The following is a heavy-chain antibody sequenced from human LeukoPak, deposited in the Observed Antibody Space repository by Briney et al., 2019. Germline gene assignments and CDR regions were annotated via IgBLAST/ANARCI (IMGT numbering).Heavy chain of an antibody. D-gene: IGHD5-12*01. CDR3: ARDQEVATTD. CDR2: ISSSSSYK. V-gene: IGHV3-11*06. J-gene: IGHJ4*02. CDR1: GFSFSDYY. Sequence: GRSLRLSCTASGFSFSDYYMSWIRQAPGKGLEWVSKISSSSSYKNYADSVKGRFTISRDNAKNSLYLQMNSLRAEDTAVYYCARDQEVATTDWGQGTLVTVSS.